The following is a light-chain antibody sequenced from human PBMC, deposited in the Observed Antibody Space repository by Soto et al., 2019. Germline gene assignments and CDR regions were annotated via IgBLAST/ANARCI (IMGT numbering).Light chain of an antibody. J-gene: IGKJ4*01. CDR3: QQYQSLT. CDR1: QSVSSSY. CDR2: GAS. V-gene: IGKV3-20*01. Sequence: IVLTQSPAILALSTGDRATLSCRASQSVSSSYLAWYQHKPGQAPRLLIHGASSRVTGIPDRFSGSESGTDFTLTITRLEPEDFAVYYCQQYQSLTFGGGTKVDI.